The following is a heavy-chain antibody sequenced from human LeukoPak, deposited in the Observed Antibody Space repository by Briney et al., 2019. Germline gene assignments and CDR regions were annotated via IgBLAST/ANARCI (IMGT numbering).Heavy chain of an antibody. Sequence: PGESLKISCKGSGYSFTSYWIGWVRQMPGKGLEWMGMIYPGDSDTRYSPSFQGQVTISADKPISTAYLQWSSLKASDTAMYYCARLQDDDSSGLDAFDIWGRATMVTVSS. CDR3: ARLQDDDSSGLDAFDI. V-gene: IGHV5-51*01. D-gene: IGHD3-22*01. CDR2: IYPGDSDT. J-gene: IGHJ3*02. CDR1: GYSFTSYW.